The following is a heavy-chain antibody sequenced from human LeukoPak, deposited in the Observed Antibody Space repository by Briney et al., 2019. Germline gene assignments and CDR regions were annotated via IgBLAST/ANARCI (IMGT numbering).Heavy chain of an antibody. V-gene: IGHV3-23*01. D-gene: IGHD2-2*02. CDR1: GFTFSSYA. CDR3: AKATIVVVPAAIVDY. J-gene: IGHJ4*02. CDR2: ISGSGGST. Sequence: GGSLGLSCAASGFTFSSYAMSWVRQAPGKGLEWVSAISGSGGSTYYADSVKGRFTISRDNSKNTLYLQMNSLRAEDTAVYYCAKATIVVVPAAIVDYWGQGTLVTVSS.